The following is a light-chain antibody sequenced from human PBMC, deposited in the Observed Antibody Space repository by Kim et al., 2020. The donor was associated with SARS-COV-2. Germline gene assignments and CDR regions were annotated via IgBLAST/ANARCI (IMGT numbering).Light chain of an antibody. J-gene: IGLJ3*02. V-gene: IGLV3-27*01. CDR1: VMAKRN. CDR2: KDN. CDR3: YSAADNNWV. Sequence: SVSPGQTARITCSGNVMAKRNAWWFKQKPGQAPVLVIYKDNERPSGIPERFSGSSSGTTVTLTISGAQVEDEADYYCYSAADNNWVFGGGTQLTVL.